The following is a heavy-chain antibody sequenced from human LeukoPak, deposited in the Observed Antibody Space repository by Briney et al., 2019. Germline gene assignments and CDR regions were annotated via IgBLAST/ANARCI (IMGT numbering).Heavy chain of an antibody. J-gene: IGHJ4*02. CDR3: ARDTHYYDSSGADY. CDR2: ICYSGST. Sequence: SETLSLTCTVSGGSISSGDYYWSWIRQPPGKGLEWIGYICYSGSTYYNPSLKSRVTISVDTSKNQFSLKLSSVTAADTAVYYCARDTHYYDSSGADYWGQGTLVTVSS. D-gene: IGHD3-22*01. CDR1: GGSISSGDYY. V-gene: IGHV4-30-4*01.